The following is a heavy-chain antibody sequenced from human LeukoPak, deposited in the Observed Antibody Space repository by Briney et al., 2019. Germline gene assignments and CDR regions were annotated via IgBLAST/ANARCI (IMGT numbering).Heavy chain of an antibody. CDR2: INHSGST. CDR3: ARGQRLVYYYYYYYMDV. Sequence: PSETLSLTCAVYGGSFSGYYWSWIRQPPGKGLEWIGEINHSGSTNYNPSLKSRVTISVDTSKNQFSLKLSSVTAADTAVYYCARGQRLVYYYYYYYMDVWGNGTTVTVSS. V-gene: IGHV4-34*01. D-gene: IGHD3-9*01. J-gene: IGHJ6*03. CDR1: GGSFSGYY.